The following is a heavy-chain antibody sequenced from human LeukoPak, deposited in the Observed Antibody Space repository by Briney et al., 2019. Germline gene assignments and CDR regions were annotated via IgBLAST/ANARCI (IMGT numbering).Heavy chain of an antibody. CDR2: ISGSGGST. CDR1: GFTFSSYA. Sequence: GGSLRLSCAASGFTFSSYAMSWVRQAPGKGLEWVSAISGSGGSTYYADSVKGRFTISRDNSKNTLYLQMNSLRAEDTAVYYCAKAVGPAYQLNYNWFDPWGQGTLVTVSS. D-gene: IGHD2-2*01. J-gene: IGHJ5*02. V-gene: IGHV3-23*01. CDR3: AKAVGPAYQLNYNWFDP.